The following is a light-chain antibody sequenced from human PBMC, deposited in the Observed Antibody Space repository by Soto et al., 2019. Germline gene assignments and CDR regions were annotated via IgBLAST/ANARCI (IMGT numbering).Light chain of an antibody. V-gene: IGKV1-12*01. J-gene: IGKJ4*01. CDR3: QQADSLHLA. Sequence: DIQMTQSPSSVSASVGDRVTIPCRGSQDINNWLAWYQQKPGEAPKLLIYAASTLEDGVPSRFRGSGSGTDFTLTITTLQPEDFATYYCQQADSLHLAFGGGTRVDIK. CDR2: AAS. CDR1: QDINNW.